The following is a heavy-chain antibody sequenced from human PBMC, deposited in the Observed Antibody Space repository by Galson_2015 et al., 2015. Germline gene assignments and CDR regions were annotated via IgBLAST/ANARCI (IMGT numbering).Heavy chain of an antibody. Sequence: SCAASGFIFNNYGMHWVRQAPGKGLEWVAVIWHDGNNKYYADSVKGRFTISRDNSKNTLFLQMNSLRAEDTAVYYCARPLIQDSLDIWGQGTMVTVSS. CDR2: IWHDGNNK. CDR3: ARPLIQDSLDI. CDR1: GFIFNNYG. V-gene: IGHV3-33*01. J-gene: IGHJ3*02. D-gene: IGHD5-18*01.